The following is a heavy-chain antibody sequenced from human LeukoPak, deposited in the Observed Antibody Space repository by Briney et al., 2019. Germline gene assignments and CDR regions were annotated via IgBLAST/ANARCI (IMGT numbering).Heavy chain of an antibody. CDR1: GFTFSSYG. CDR2: ILYDGSNK. Sequence: GGSLRLSCAASGFTFSSYGMHWVRQAPGKGLEWVAVILYDGSNKYYADSVKGRFTISRDNSKNTLYLQMNSLRAEDTAVYYCAKGDSSGYYGDAFDIWGQGTMVTVSS. J-gene: IGHJ3*02. D-gene: IGHD3-22*01. CDR3: AKGDSSGYYGDAFDI. V-gene: IGHV3-30*18.